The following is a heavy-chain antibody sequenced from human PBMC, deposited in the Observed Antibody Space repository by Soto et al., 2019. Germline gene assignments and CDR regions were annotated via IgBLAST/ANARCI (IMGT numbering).Heavy chain of an antibody. CDR1: GFTFSSYA. V-gene: IGHV3-23*01. CDR3: ARRGYFYESSCYNPFDY. D-gene: IGHD3-22*01. J-gene: IGHJ4*02. CDR2: ISDSSAST. Sequence: EVQLLESGGGLEQPGGSLRLSCEASGFTFSSYAMNWVRQAPGKGLEWVSGISDSSASTYYSDSVKGRFTISRDNSKRMLYMQMNSLRPEDTAVYYCARRGYFYESSCYNPFDYWGQGALVTVSS.